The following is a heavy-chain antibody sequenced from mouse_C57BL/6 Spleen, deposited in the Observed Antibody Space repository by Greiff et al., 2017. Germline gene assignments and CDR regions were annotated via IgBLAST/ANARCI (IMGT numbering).Heavy chain of an antibody. CDR1: GFSLTSYG. D-gene: IGHD1-1*01. J-gene: IGHJ4*01. Sequence: QVQLKQSGPGLVAPSQSLSITCTVSGFSLTSYGVHWVRQPPGKGLEWLVVIWSDGSTTYNSALKSRLSISKDNSKSQVFLKMNSLQTDDTAMYYCARHRHYYGSSYEAMDYWGQGTSVTVSS. CDR3: ARHRHYYGSSYEAMDY. CDR2: IWSDGST. V-gene: IGHV2-6-1*01.